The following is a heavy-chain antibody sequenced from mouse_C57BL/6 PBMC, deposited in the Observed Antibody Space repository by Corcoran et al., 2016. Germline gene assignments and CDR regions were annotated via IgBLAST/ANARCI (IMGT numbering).Heavy chain of an antibody. CDR3: ARWGVLTGTSDY. V-gene: IGHV1-55*01. Sequence: QVQLQQPGAELVKPGASVKMSCKASGYTFTSYWITWVKQRPGQGLEWIGDIYPGSGSTNYNEKFKSKATLTVATSSSTAYMQLSSLTSEDSAVYYCARWGVLTGTSDYWGQGTTLTVSS. J-gene: IGHJ2*01. D-gene: IGHD4-1*01. CDR1: GYTFTSYW. CDR2: IYPGSGST.